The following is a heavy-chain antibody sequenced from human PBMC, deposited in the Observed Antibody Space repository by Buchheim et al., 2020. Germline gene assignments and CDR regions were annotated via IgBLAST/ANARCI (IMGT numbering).Heavy chain of an antibody. CDR1: GGSFSGSY. CDR2: ITHSGST. Sequence: QVQLQQWGAGLLKPSETLSLTCGVYGGSFSGSYWSWIRQPPGQGLEWIAEITHSGSTNSNPSLKSPVTMSVDTSMHQVSLKLSSVTAADTAVYYCARPAGPAGDQSYPLDFWGQGTL. CDR3: ARPAGPAGDQSYPLDF. J-gene: IGHJ4*02. D-gene: IGHD2-2*01. V-gene: IGHV4-34*01.